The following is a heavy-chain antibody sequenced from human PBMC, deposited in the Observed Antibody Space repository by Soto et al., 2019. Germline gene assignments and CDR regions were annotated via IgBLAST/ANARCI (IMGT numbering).Heavy chain of an antibody. CDR1: GGSIISYY. CDR2: IYYSGST. Sequence: PLEILSLTCTVSGGSIISYYWSWIRQPPGKGLEWIGYIYYSGSTNYNPSLKSRVTISVDTSKNQFSLKLSSVTAADTAVYYCARHSMSGFVDVWGQGTTVTVSS. D-gene: IGHD1-26*01. J-gene: IGHJ6*02. CDR3: ARHSMSGFVDV. V-gene: IGHV4-59*08.